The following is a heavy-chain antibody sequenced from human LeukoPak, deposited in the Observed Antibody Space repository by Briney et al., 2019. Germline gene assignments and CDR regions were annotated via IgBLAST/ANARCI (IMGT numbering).Heavy chain of an antibody. J-gene: IGHJ5*02. CDR3: ARGKSPDRIWWFDP. Sequence: SETLSLTCTVSGDSFSYFYWSWIRQPPGKGLEWIGYIYYSGSTNYNPSLKSRVTISVDTSKNQFSLKLSSVTAADTAVYYCARGKSPDRIWWFDPWGQGTLVTVSS. V-gene: IGHV4-59*01. D-gene: IGHD1-14*01. CDR2: IYYSGST. CDR1: GDSFSYFY.